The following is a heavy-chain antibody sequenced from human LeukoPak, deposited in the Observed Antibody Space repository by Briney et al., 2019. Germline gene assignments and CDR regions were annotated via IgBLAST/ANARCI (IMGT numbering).Heavy chain of an antibody. D-gene: IGHD4-17*01. J-gene: IGHJ3*02. CDR3: AKDQYGEAFDI. CDR1: GFTFSVHW. V-gene: IGHV3-74*01. CDR2: TNSDGSTT. Sequence: GGSLRLSCEASGFTFSVHWMHWVRQAPGKGLVWVSGTNSDGSTTNYADSVKGRFTSSRDNSKNTLYLQMNSLRAEDTAVYYCAKDQYGEAFDIWGPGTMVTVSS.